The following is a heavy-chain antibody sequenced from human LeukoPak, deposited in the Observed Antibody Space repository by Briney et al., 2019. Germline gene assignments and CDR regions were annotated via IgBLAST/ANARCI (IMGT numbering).Heavy chain of an antibody. D-gene: IGHD4-17*01. CDR3: ARLDTVTAQSYDY. V-gene: IGHV5-51*01. CDR2: IYPGDSDT. J-gene: IGHJ4*02. Sequence: GESLKISCQGFGYSFTGYWIGWVRQMPGKGLEWMGMIYPGDSDTRYSPSFQGQVTISADKSISTAFLQWSSLRASDTAMYFCARLDTVTAQSYDYWGQGTLVTVSS. CDR1: GYSFTGYW.